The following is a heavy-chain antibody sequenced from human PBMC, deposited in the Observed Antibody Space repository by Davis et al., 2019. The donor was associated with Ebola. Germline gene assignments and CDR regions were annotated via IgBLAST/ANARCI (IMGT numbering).Heavy chain of an antibody. CDR1: GVSISSDDFY. J-gene: IGHJ4*02. D-gene: IGHD2-15*01. Sequence: SETLSLTCAVSGVSISSDDFYWSWMRQAPGKGLEWIGYIYYSGVTYYNPALKSRLTISLDTTKSQFSLKLSSVTAADTAVYYCARGDCRGGSGHRSNDFWGQGGLVTVSS. CDR2: IYYSGVT. CDR3: ARGDCRGGSGHRSNDF. V-gene: IGHV4-30-4*08.